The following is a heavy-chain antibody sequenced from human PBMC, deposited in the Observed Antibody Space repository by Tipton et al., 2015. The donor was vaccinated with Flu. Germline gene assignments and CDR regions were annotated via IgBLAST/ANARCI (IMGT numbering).Heavy chain of an antibody. CDR1: GDSIGGAYY. CDR3: VARLGLWGYDSWSDYPQAGVFDL. J-gene: IGHJ3*01. CDR2: ICQSGST. V-gene: IGHV4-38-2*01. Sequence: TLSLTCSVSGDSIGGAYYWGWIRQPPGKGLEWIGNICQSGSTYYNPSLKGRVIMSVARSKNQLSLKLRSVTAADTAVYYCVARLGLWGYDSWSDYPQAGVFDLWGQGTMVTVSS. D-gene: IGHD3-3*01.